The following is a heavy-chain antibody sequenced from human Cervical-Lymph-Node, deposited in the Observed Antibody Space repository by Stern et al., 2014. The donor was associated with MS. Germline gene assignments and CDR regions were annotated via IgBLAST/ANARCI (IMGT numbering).Heavy chain of an antibody. Sequence: VQLVESGAEVKKPGASVKVSCKASGYTFTSYDINWVRQATGQGLEWMGSMNPNSGNTGYAQKFQGRVTMTRNTSISTAYMELSSLRSEDKAVYYCAREGGIEMATISHYYYGMDVWGQGTTVTVSS. CDR2: MNPNSGNT. J-gene: IGHJ6*02. D-gene: IGHD5-24*01. CDR3: AREGGIEMATISHYYYGMDV. V-gene: IGHV1-8*01. CDR1: GYTFTSYD.